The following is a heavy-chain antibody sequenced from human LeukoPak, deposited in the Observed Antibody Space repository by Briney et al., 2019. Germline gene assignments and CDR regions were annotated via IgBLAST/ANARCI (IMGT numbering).Heavy chain of an antibody. Sequence: GGSLRLSCAASGFTFSSYAMHWVCQGPGKGLEYVSGISSNGGSTNYANSVKGRFTISRDNSKNTLYLQMGSLRVEDMAVYYCARDLRGSNAYWGQGTLVTVSS. CDR3: ARDLRGSNAY. CDR1: GFTFSSYA. V-gene: IGHV3-64*01. D-gene: IGHD1-26*01. J-gene: IGHJ4*02. CDR2: ISSNGGST.